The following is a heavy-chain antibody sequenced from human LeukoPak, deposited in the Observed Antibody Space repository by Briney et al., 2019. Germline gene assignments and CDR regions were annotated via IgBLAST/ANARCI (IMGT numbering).Heavy chain of an antibody. CDR1: GFTFSSYS. CDR3: ARGSETYLDY. J-gene: IGHJ4*02. CDR2: ISSSSSYI. V-gene: IGHV3-21*01. Sequence: GGSLRLSCAASGFTFSSYSMNWVRQAPGKGLEWVSSISSSSSYIYYADSVKGRFTISRDNAKNSLYLQMNGLRAEDTAVYYCARGSETYLDYWGQGTLVTVSS.